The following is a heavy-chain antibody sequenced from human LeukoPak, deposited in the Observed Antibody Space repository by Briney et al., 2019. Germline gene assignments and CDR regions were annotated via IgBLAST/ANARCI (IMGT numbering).Heavy chain of an antibody. D-gene: IGHD6-13*01. CDR2: INPNSGGT. CDR1: GYTFTGYY. J-gene: IGHJ1*01. V-gene: IGHV1-2*04. Sequence: ASVKVSCKASGYTFTGYYMHWVRQAPGQGLEWMGWINPNSGGTNYAQKFQGWATMTRDTSISTAYMELSRLRSDDTAVYYCARAAADAAEYFQHWGQGTLVTVSS. CDR3: ARAAADAAEYFQH.